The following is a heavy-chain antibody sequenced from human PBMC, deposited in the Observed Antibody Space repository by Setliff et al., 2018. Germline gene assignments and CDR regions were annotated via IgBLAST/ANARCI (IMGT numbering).Heavy chain of an antibody. CDR1: GFTFSDYW. V-gene: IGHV3-7*03. D-gene: IGHD3-16*01. J-gene: IGHJ4*02. CDR2: IKQDGSEK. CDR3: AKPQVELRWGFES. Sequence: LRLSCAASGFTFSDYWMSWVRQAPGKGLEWVANIKQDGSEKYYVDSVKGQFTISRDNAKNSLYLQMNSLRAEDTAVYYCAKPQVELRWGFESWGQGTLVTVSS.